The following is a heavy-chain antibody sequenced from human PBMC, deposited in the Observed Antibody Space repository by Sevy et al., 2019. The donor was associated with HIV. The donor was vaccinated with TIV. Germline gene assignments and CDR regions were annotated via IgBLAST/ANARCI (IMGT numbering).Heavy chain of an antibody. CDR3: AKKMGGGSGMAFLIDY. D-gene: IGHD5-18*01. V-gene: IGHV3-23*01. J-gene: IGHJ4*02. CDR1: GFTFSNFA. CDR2: ISATGDYA. Sequence: GGSLRLSCAASGFTFSNFAMGWVRRAPGKGLDWISVISATGDYAYYADSVKGRFTISRDNSKNTLFLQMNSLRAEDTDIFYCAKKMGGGSGMAFLIDYWGQGTLVTVSS.